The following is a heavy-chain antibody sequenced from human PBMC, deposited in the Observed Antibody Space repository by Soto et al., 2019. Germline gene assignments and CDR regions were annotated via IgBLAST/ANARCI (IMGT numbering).Heavy chain of an antibody. J-gene: IGHJ5*02. Sequence: SETLSLTCAVSGGSITPYYWSWIRQPPGKGLEWIGSMDYSGSTKYNPSLKSRVTISVDTSKNQFSLKLSSVTAADTAVYYCASGPRTGWFDPWGQGTLVTVS. V-gene: IGHV4-59*01. CDR3: ASGPRTGWFDP. CDR2: MDYSGST. CDR1: GGSITPYY.